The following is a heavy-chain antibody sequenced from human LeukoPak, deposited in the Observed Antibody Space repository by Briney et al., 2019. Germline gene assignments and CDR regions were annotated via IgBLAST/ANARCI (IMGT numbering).Heavy chain of an antibody. Sequence: SETLSLTCAVYGGSFSGYYWSWIRQPPGKGLEWIGEINHNGSTNYNPSLKSRVTISVDTSKNQFSLKLSSVTAADTAVYYCARGRTWRRYYDSSGYYSDYWGQGTLVTVSS. CDR2: INHNGST. V-gene: IGHV4-34*01. J-gene: IGHJ4*02. CDR3: ARGRTWRRYYDSSGYYSDY. CDR1: GGSFSGYY. D-gene: IGHD3-22*01.